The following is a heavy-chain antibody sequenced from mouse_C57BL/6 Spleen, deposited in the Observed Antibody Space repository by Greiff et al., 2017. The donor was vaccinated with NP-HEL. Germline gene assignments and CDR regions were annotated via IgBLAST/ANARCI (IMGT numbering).Heavy chain of an antibody. D-gene: IGHD1-1*01. CDR2: IDPSDSYT. CDR3: ARGTVVGYFDY. Sequence: QVQLQQPGAELVRPGTSVKLSCKASGYTFTSYWMHWVKQRPGQGLEWIGVIDPSDSYTNYNQKFKGKATLTVDTSSSTAYMQLSSLTSEDSAVYYCARGTVVGYFDYWGQGTTLTVSS. J-gene: IGHJ2*01. CDR1: GYTFTSYW. V-gene: IGHV1-59*01.